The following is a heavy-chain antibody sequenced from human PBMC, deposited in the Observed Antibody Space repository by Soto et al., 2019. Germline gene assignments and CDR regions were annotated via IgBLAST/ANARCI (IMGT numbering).Heavy chain of an antibody. J-gene: IGHJ4*02. D-gene: IGHD5-18*01. Sequence: QVQLQQWGAGLLKPSETLSLTCAVYGGSFSGYYWSWIRQPPGKGLEWIGEINHSGSTNYNPSLKSRVTVSVDTSKNQFSLKLSSVTAAETAVYYCARGQRRGYSYGLAYWGQGTLVTVSS. CDR3: ARGQRRGYSYGLAY. CDR2: INHSGST. CDR1: GGSFSGYY. V-gene: IGHV4-34*01.